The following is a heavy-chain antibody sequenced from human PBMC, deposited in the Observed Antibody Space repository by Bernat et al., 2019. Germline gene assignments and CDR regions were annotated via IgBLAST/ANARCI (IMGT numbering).Heavy chain of an antibody. Sequence: QVQLVQSGAEVKKPGASVKVSCKASGYTFTGYYMHWVRQAPGQGLEWMGWINPNSGGTNYAQKFQGWVTMTRDTSISTAYMELSRLRSDGTAVYYCARSMIRGRDLIYYYGMDVWGQGTTVTVSS. CDR1: GYTFTGYY. CDR2: INPNSGGT. CDR3: ARSMIRGRDLIYYYGMDV. V-gene: IGHV1-2*04. J-gene: IGHJ6*02. D-gene: IGHD3-10*01.